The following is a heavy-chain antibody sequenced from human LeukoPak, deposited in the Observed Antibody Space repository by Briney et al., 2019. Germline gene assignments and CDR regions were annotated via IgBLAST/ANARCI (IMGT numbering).Heavy chain of an antibody. D-gene: IGHD4-17*01. CDR3: ARSLGESDY. CDR1: GFTFSSYS. CDR2: ISSSSSYI. V-gene: IGHV3-21*01. J-gene: IGHJ4*02. Sequence: GGSLRLSCAASGFTFSSYSMNWVRQAPGKGLEWVSSISSSSSYIYYADSVKRRFTISRENAKNSLYLQMNSLRAEDTAVYYCARSLGESDYWGQGTLVTVSS.